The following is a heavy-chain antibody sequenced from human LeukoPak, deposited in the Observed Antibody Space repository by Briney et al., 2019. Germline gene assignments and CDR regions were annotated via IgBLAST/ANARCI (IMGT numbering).Heavy chain of an antibody. CDR1: GVSISSYY. D-gene: IGHD3-3*01. V-gene: IGHV4-59*01. Sequence: SETLSLTCTVSGVSISSYYWSWIRQPPGKGLEWIGYIYYSGSTNYNPSLKSRVTISVDTSKNQFSLKLSSVTAADTAVYYCARGRFLEWLPQSDWYFDLWGRGTLVTVSS. CDR2: IYYSGST. CDR3: ARGRFLEWLPQSDWYFDL. J-gene: IGHJ2*01.